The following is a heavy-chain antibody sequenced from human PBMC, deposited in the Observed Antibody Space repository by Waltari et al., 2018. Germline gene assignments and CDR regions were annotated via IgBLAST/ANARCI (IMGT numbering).Heavy chain of an antibody. D-gene: IGHD5-18*01. CDR2: IIPIFGTA. Sequence: VQPVRSGAEVENPGSPVNVSCKASGGTFSSYAISGGRQAPGQGLEWMGGIIPIFGTANNAQKFQGRVTITTDESTSTAYMELSSLRSEDTAVYYCARGRQLSWFDPWGQGTLVTVSS. V-gene: IGHV1-69*05. J-gene: IGHJ5*02. CDR3: ARGRQLSWFDP. CDR1: GGTFSSYA.